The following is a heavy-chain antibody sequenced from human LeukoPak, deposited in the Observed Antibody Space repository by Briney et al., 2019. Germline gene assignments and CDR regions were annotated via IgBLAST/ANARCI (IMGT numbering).Heavy chain of an antibody. J-gene: IGHJ4*02. CDR1: GYTFTSYG. Sequence: RRASVTVSCTASGYTFTSYGISWVRQAPGQGLEWMGWLSAYNGNANYAQKLQGRVTMTTDTSTSTAYMELRSLRSDDTAVYYCARGVVGATSDYWGQGTLVTVSS. D-gene: IGHD1-26*01. V-gene: IGHV1-18*01. CDR2: LSAYNGNA. CDR3: ARGVVGATSDY.